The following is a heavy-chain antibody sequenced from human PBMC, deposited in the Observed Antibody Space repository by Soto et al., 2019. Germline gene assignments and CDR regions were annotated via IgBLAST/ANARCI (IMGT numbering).Heavy chain of an antibody. Sequence: SETLSLTCTVSGGSVSSGSYYWSWIRQPPGKGLEWIGYIYYSGSTNYNPSLKSRVTISVDTSKNQFSLKLSSVTAADTAVYYCARVRGYSYGYTFDYWGQGTLVTVSS. D-gene: IGHD5-18*01. CDR2: IYYSGST. CDR1: GGSVSSGSYY. J-gene: IGHJ4*02. CDR3: ARVRGYSYGYTFDY. V-gene: IGHV4-61*01.